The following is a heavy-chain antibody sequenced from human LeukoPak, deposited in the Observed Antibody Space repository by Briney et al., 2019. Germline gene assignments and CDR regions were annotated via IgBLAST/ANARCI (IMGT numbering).Heavy chain of an antibody. Sequence: PGGSLRLSCVASGFTFSSYEMSWVRQAPGKGLEWVSYISTSGRTIYYADSVKGRFTISRDNAKNSLYLQMDTLGAEDTALYYCARSGATVTTANGFDVWGQGTMVTVSS. V-gene: IGHV3-48*03. J-gene: IGHJ3*01. CDR1: GFTFSSYE. D-gene: IGHD4-17*01. CDR3: ARSGATVTTANGFDV. CDR2: ISTSGRTI.